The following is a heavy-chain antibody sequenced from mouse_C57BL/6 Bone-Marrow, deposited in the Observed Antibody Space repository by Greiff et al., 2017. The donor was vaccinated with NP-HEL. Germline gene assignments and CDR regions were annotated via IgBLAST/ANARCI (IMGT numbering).Heavy chain of an antibody. CDR1: GFTFSSYG. J-gene: IGHJ3*01. D-gene: IGHD3-2*02. V-gene: IGHV5-6*01. CDR3: ARQDSSGYLFAY. Sequence: EVKVVESGGDLVKPGGSLKLSCAASGFTFSSYGMSWVRQTPDKRLEWVATISSGGSYTYYPDSVKGRFTISRDNAKNTLYLQMSSLKSEDTAMYYCARQDSSGYLFAYWGQGTLVTVSA. CDR2: ISSGGSYT.